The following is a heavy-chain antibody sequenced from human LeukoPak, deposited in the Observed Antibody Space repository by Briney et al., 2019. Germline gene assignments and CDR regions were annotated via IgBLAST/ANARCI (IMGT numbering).Heavy chain of an antibody. Sequence: GGSLRLSCSAAGFTFIHYAMHWVRQAPGKGLEWVAVIWSDGTNQYYADSVKGRFTISRDDSGNTVYLQMNSLRPEDTGVYYCAKDAQRGFDISNSIEAWGQGTSVTVST. D-gene: IGHD4-11*01. CDR2: IWSDGTNQ. CDR3: AKDAQRGFDISNSIEA. J-gene: IGHJ5*02. CDR1: GFTFIHYA. V-gene: IGHV3-33*06.